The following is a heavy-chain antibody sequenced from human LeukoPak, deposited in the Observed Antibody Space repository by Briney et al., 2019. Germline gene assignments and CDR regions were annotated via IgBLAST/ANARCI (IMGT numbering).Heavy chain of an antibody. J-gene: IGHJ4*02. D-gene: IGHD3-22*01. CDR2: ITSSSTYI. V-gene: IGHV3-21*01. CDR1: GFTFSNYN. Sequence: MSGGSLRLSCAASGFTFSNYNMNWVRQAPGKGLEWVSSITSSSTYIYYADSVKGRFTISRDNAKNSLYLQMNSLRDEDTAVYYCARGGWNYWGQGTLVTVSS. CDR3: ARGGWNY.